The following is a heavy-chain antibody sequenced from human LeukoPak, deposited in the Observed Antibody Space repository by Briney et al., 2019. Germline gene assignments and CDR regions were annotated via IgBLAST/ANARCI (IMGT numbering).Heavy chain of an antibody. V-gene: IGHV3-23*01. CDR3: AKDIQLST. CDR2: IGASGEST. J-gene: IGHJ3*01. D-gene: IGHD5-24*01. Sequence: GGSLRLSCAASGFPFSVAAMTWVRQAPGKGLEWVSLIGASGESTYYADSVKGRFTISRDNSKNTLSLQMNSLRVEDTAMYFCAKDIQLSTWGLGTMVTVSS. CDR1: GFPFSVAA.